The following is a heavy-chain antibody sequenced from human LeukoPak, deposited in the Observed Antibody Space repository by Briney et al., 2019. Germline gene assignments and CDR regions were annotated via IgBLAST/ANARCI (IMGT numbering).Heavy chain of an antibody. CDR3: ALPDQQGVPFDY. Sequence: ASATVSCKASGYTFTSYYMHWVRQAPGQGLEWVGIINPSGGSTSYAQKFQGRVTMTRDTSTSTVYMELSSLRSDDTAVYYCALPDQQGVPFDYWGQGTLVTVSS. CDR2: INPSGGST. D-gene: IGHD2-2*01. CDR1: GYTFTSYY. J-gene: IGHJ4*02. V-gene: IGHV1-46*01.